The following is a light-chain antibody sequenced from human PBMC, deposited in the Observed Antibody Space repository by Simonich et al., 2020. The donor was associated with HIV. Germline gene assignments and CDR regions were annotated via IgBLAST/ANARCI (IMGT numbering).Light chain of an antibody. CDR2: LAA. J-gene: IGKJ5*01. V-gene: IGKV4-1*01. CDR1: QSVLYTSNNKNY. Sequence: DIVMTQSPDSLAVSLGERATINCKSSQSVLYTSNNKNYLAWYRQKPGQPPKLLIYLAATRESGVPDRFSGSGSGTDFTLTISSLQAEDVAVYYCQQYYNSPITFGQGTRLEIK. CDR3: QQYYNSPIT.